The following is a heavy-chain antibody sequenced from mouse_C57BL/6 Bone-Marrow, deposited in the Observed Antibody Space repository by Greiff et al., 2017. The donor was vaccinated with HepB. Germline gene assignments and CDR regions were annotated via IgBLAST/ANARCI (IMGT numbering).Heavy chain of an antibody. CDR3: ARRAYYGEFDY. V-gene: IGHV1-50*01. CDR2: IDPSDSYT. CDR1: GYTFTSYW. J-gene: IGHJ2*01. Sequence: VQLQQPGAELVKPGASVKLSCKASGYTFTSYWMQWVKQRPGQGLEWIGEIDPSDSYTNYNQKFKGKATLTVDTSSSTAYMQLSSLTSEDSAVYYCARRAYYGEFDYWGQGTTLTVSS. D-gene: IGHD2-10*01.